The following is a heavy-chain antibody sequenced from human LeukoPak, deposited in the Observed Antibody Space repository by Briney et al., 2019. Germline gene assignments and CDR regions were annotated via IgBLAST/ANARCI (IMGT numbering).Heavy chain of an antibody. CDR3: ARGKGHYPPFYDY. D-gene: IGHD4-17*01. CDR2: IYYSGST. CDR1: GGSISSYY. J-gene: IGHJ4*02. V-gene: IGHV4-59*08. Sequence: PSETLSLTCTVSGGSISSYYWSWIRQPPGKGLEWIGYIYYSGSTNYNPSLKSRVTISVDTSKNQFSLKLSSVTAADTAVYYCARGKGHYPPFYDYWGQGTLVTVSS.